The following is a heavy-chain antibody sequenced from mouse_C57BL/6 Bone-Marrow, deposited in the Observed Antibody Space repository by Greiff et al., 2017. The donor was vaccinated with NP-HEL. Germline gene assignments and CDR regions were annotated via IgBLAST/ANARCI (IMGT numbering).Heavy chain of an antibody. D-gene: IGHD3-2*02. CDR2: IYPGSGNT. Sequence: QVQLQQSGPELVKPGASVKISCKASGYSFTSYYIHWVKQRPGQGLEWIGWIYPGSGNTKYNEKFKGKATLTADTSSSTAYMQLSRLTSEDSAVYYGGLDGSYCYAMDYGGQGTSVTVSS. J-gene: IGHJ4*01. CDR3: GLDGSYCYAMDY. V-gene: IGHV1-66*01. CDR1: GYSFTSYY.